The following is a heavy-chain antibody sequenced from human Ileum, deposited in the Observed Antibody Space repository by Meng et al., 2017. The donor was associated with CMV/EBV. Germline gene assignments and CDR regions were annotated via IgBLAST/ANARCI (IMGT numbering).Heavy chain of an antibody. CDR2: IWFRGTDT. D-gene: IGHD6-19*01. CDR1: GFTFSNYV. V-gene: IGHV3-30*02. Sequence: GESLKIYWVVSGFTFSNYVMYWVRQAPGKGLEWVAFIWFRGTDTRYPDSLKGRFTISRDNYKNTLFLQMNGLRPDDTAVYYCVRAQWLDYWGQGTLVTVSS. J-gene: IGHJ4*02. CDR3: VRAQWLDY.